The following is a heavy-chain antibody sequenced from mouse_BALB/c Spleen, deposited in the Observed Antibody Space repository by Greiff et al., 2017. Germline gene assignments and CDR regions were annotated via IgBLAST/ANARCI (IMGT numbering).Heavy chain of an antibody. D-gene: IGHD2-4*01. Sequence: EVKLMESGGGLVKPGGSLKLSCAASGFTFSDYYMYWVRQTPEKRLEWVATISDGGSYTYYPDSVKGRFTISRDNAKNNLYLQMSSLKSEDTAMYYCAREGYYDYEEAYWGQGTLVTVSA. CDR1: GFTFSDYY. J-gene: IGHJ3*01. CDR3: AREGYYDYEEAY. V-gene: IGHV5-4*02. CDR2: ISDGGSYT.